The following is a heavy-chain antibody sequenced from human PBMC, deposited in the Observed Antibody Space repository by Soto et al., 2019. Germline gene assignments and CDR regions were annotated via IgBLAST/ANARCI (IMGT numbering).Heavy chain of an antibody. J-gene: IGHJ3*02. CDR3: AIYYYDSSGYSVEAFDI. D-gene: IGHD3-22*01. CDR2: INAGNGNT. Sequence: GASVKVSCKASGYTFTNYAMHWVRQAPGQRLEWMGWINAGNGNTKYSQKFQGRVTITRDTSASTAYMELSSLRSEDTAVYYCAIYYYDSSGYSVEAFDIWGQGTMVTVSS. CDR1: GYTFTNYA. V-gene: IGHV1-3*01.